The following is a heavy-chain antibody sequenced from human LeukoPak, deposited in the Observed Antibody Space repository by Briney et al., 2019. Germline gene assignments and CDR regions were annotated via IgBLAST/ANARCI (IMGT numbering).Heavy chain of an antibody. CDR2: IIPIFGTA. V-gene: IGHV1-69*13. CDR3: ARATYYDSSGYYFGY. D-gene: IGHD3-22*01. CDR1: GYTFTSYG. J-gene: IGHJ4*02. Sequence: SVKVSCKASGYTFTSYGISWVRQAPGQGLEWMGGIIPIFGTANYAQKFQGRVTITADESTSTAYMELSSLRSEDTAVYYCARATYYDSSGYYFGYWGQGTLVTVSS.